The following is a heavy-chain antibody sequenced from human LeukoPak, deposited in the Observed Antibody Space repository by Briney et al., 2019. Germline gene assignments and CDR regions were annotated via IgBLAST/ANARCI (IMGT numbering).Heavy chain of an antibody. J-gene: IGHJ4*02. CDR1: GYTFTGYY. D-gene: IGHD3-10*01. Sequence: ASVKVSCKASGYTFTGYYMHWVRQAPGQGLEWMGWISPNSGGTNYAQKFQGRVTMTRDTSISTAYMELSRLRSDDTAVYYCARTEAPNYYGSGSSPFDYWGQGTLVTVSS. V-gene: IGHV1-2*02. CDR3: ARTEAPNYYGSGSSPFDY. CDR2: ISPNSGGT.